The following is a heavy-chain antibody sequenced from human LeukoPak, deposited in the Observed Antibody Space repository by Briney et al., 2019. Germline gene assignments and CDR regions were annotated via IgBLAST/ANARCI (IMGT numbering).Heavy chain of an antibody. V-gene: IGHV3-21*04. CDR3: ARYTRVSEYYFDY. D-gene: IGHD1-1*01. Sequence: PGGSLRLSCAASGFTFSSYSMNWVRQAPGKGLEWVSSISSSGSYIYYADSVKGRITISRDNAKNSVYLQMNSLRAEDTALYYCARYTRVSEYYFDYWGQGTLVTVSS. CDR1: GFTFSSYS. J-gene: IGHJ4*02. CDR2: ISSSGSYI.